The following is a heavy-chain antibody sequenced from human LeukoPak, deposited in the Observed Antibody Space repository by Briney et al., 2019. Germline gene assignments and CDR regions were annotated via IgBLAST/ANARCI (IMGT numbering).Heavy chain of an antibody. V-gene: IGHV3-23*01. Sequence: GGSLRLSCAASRFSFSAYPMGWVRRAPGRGLEWVSGISAGGDLTFHADPVKGRFTISRDNSKNTLYLQMNSLRADDTAEYYCAKSLLTTASGTGRAFDLWGQGTMVTVS. CDR1: RFSFSAYP. CDR2: ISAGGDLT. CDR3: AKSLLTTASGTGRAFDL. J-gene: IGHJ3*01. D-gene: IGHD1-26*01.